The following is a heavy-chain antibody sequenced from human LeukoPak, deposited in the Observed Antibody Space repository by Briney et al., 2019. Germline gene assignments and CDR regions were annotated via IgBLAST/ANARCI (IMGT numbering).Heavy chain of an antibody. CDR2: IYHSGST. D-gene: IGHD2-15*01. Sequence: PSETLSLTCAVSGGSISSGGYSWSWIRQPPGKGLEWIGYIYHSGSTYYNPSLKSRVTISVDRSKNQFSLKLSSVTAADTAVYYCASRPRPGYCSGGSCGAFDIWGQGTMVTVSS. J-gene: IGHJ3*02. CDR1: GGSISSGGYS. V-gene: IGHV4-30-2*01. CDR3: ASRPRPGYCSGGSCGAFDI.